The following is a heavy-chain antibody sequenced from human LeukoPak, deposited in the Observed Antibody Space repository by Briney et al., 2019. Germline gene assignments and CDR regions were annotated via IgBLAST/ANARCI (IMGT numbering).Heavy chain of an antibody. V-gene: IGHV4-59*01. D-gene: IGHD1-7*01. CDR1: GGSISSYY. Sequence: PSETLSLTCTVSGGSISSYYWSWIRQPPGKGLEWIGYIYYGGSTNYNPSPKSRVTISVDTSKNQFSLKLSSVTAADTAVYYCASSRGTPYYYYYGMDVWGKGTTVTVSS. J-gene: IGHJ6*04. CDR2: IYYGGST. CDR3: ASSRGTPYYYYYGMDV.